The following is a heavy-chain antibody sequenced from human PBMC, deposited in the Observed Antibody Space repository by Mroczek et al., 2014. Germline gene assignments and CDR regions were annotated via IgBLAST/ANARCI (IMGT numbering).Heavy chain of an antibody. CDR1: GFTFSSYA. CDR2: ISYDGSNK. D-gene: IGHD1-26*01. J-gene: IGHJ4*02. V-gene: IGHV3-30-3*01. Sequence: ESGGGVVQPGRSLRLSCAASGFTFSSYAMHWVRQAPGKGLEWVAVISYDGSNKYYADSVKGRFTISRDNSKNTLYLQMNSLRAEDTAVYYCARTKWELLIFSAPFDYWGQGTLVTVSS. CDR3: ARTKWELLIFSAPFDY.